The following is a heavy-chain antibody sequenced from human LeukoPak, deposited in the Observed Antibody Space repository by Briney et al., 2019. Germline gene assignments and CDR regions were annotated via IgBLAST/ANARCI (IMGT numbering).Heavy chain of an antibody. CDR2: IYPRDGST. CDR1: GYTFTSNY. Sequence: ASVKVSCKASGYTFTSNYIHWVRQAPGKGLEWMGMIYPRDGSTSYAQKFQGRVTVTRDTSTSTVHMELSGLRSEDTAVYYCARDQEGFDYWGQGTLVTVSS. CDR3: ARDQEGFDY. J-gene: IGHJ4*02. V-gene: IGHV1-46*01.